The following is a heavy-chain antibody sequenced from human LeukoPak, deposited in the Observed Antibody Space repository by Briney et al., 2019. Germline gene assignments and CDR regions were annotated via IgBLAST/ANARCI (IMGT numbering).Heavy chain of an antibody. J-gene: IGHJ3*02. Sequence: PSETLSLTCIASGGSFSSHYWSWIRQSDGKGPEWIGRIHTSGSTNYNPSLRSRVTMSVDTSKNQFSLKLTSVTAADTGVYYCARDRTGYIGYEGDPFDIWGQGTMVTVSS. CDR3: ARDRTGYIGYEGDPFDI. CDR2: IHTSGST. D-gene: IGHD5-12*01. CDR1: GGSFSSHY. V-gene: IGHV4-4*07.